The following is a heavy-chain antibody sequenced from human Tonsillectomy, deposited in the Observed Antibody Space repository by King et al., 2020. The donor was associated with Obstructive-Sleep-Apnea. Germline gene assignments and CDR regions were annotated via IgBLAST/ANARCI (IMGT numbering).Heavy chain of an antibody. CDR2: INHGGSI. CDR1: GASFSGYY. V-gene: IGHV4-34*01. J-gene: IGHJ5*02. Sequence: VQLQQWGAGLLKPSETLSLTCAVYGASFSGYYWSWIRQPPGKGLEWIGEINHGGSINYNPSLNSRVTISVDTSKNQFSLNLTSVTAADTAVYYCARGHGFDPWGQGTLVTVSS. CDR3: ARGHGFDP.